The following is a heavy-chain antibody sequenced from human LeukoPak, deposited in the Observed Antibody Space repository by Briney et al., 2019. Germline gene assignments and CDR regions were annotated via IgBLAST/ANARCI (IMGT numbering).Heavy chain of an antibody. J-gene: IGHJ4*02. V-gene: IGHV4-39*07. CDR1: GGSISSSSYY. Sequence: SETLSLTCTVSGGSISSSSYYWAWIRQPPGKGLEWIGSIFHGGNTYYNPSLKSRVTISVDTSKNQFSLKLTSVTAADTAVYYCARVPDSFDYWGQGTLVTVSS. CDR2: IFHGGNT. CDR3: ARVPDSFDY.